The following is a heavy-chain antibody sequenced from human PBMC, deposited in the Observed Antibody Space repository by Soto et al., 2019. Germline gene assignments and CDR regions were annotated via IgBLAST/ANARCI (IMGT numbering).Heavy chain of an antibody. CDR1: GFTFSSYG. J-gene: IGHJ6*02. D-gene: IGHD2-15*01. Sequence: GGSLRLSCAASGFTFSSYGMHWVRQAPGKGLEWVAGIWYDGSTKYYADSVKGRFTISRDNSKNTLYLQMNSLGAEDTAVYYCARDGWYCSGGSCYSYRHYGMDVWGQGTTVTVSS. CDR3: ARDGWYCSGGSCYSYRHYGMDV. V-gene: IGHV3-33*01. CDR2: IWYDGSTK.